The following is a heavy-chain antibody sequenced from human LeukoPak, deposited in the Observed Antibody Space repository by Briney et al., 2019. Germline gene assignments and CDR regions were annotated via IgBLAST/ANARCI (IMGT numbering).Heavy chain of an antibody. CDR1: GFTFSSYA. CDR2: ISGSGGST. CDR3: AKVLIAAAGRFDY. J-gene: IGHJ4*02. Sequence: GGSLRLSCAASGFTFSSYAMSWDRQAPGKGLEWVSAISGSGGSTYYADTVKGRFTISRDNSKNTLYLQMNSLRAEDTAVYYCAKVLIAAAGRFDYWGQGTLVTVSS. D-gene: IGHD6-13*01. V-gene: IGHV3-23*01.